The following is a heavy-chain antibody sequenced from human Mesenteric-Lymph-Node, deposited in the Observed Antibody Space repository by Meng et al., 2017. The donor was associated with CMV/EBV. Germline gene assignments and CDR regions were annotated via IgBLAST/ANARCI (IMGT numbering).Heavy chain of an antibody. D-gene: IGHD3-3*01. Sequence: ASVKVSCKASGYTFTGYYMHWVRQAPGQGLEWMGRINPNSGGTNYAQKFQGRVTMTRDTSISTAYIELSRLRSDDTAVYYCARDMVFGVVTSDYWGQGTLVTVSS. CDR3: ARDMVFGVVTSDY. J-gene: IGHJ4*02. CDR2: INPNSGGT. CDR1: GYTFTGYY. V-gene: IGHV1-2*06.